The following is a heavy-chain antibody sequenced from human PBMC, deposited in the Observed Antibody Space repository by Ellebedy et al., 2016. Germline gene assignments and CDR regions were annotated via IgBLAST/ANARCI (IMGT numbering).Heavy chain of an antibody. CDR2: INHSGST. J-gene: IGHJ4*02. Sequence: SETLSLTCAVYGGSFSGYYWTWIRQPPGKGLEWIGEINHSGSTNYNPSLKSRVTISVDTSKNQFSLKLNSVTAADTAVYYCARGWSSGWPPFDYWGQGTLVTV. CDR1: GGSFSGYY. CDR3: ARGWSSGWPPFDY. D-gene: IGHD6-19*01. V-gene: IGHV4-34*01.